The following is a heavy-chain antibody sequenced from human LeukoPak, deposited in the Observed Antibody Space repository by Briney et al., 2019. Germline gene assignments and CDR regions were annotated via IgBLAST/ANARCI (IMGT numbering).Heavy chain of an antibody. V-gene: IGHV3-11*04. CDR2: ISNSGSMI. CDR1: GFIFSDYY. J-gene: IGHJ4*02. Sequence: PGGSLGLSCAASGFIFSDYYMSWIRQAPGKGLEWVSYISNSGSMIYYGDSVKGRFTISRDNAKNSLYLQMNSLRAEDTAVYYCARVSDGSGSHTDYWGQGTLVTVSS. D-gene: IGHD3-10*01. CDR3: ARVSDGSGSHTDY.